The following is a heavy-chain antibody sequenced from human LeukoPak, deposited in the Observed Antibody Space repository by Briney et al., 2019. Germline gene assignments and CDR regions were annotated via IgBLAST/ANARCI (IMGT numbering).Heavy chain of an antibody. CDR1: GFTFSTYW. CDR3: ARNMGDY. J-gene: IGHJ4*02. Sequence: GGSLRLSCAASGFTFSTYWMTWVRQAPGKGLEWVANINQDGTEKNYVDSVKGRFTISRDNAKNSLYLQMNSLRAEDTAVYYCARNMGDYWGQGTLVSVSS. V-gene: IGHV3-7*04. D-gene: IGHD2/OR15-2a*01. CDR2: INQDGTEK.